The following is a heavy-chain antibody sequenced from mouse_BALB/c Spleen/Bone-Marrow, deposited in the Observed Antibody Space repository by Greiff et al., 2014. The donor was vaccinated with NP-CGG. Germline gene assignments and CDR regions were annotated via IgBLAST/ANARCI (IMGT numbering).Heavy chain of an antibody. CDR2: IYPGNSDT. Sequence: EVKLMESGTVLARPGASVKMSCKASGYTFTSYWMHWVKQRPGQGLGWIGTIYPGNSDTTYNQKFKGKAKLTAVTSTSTAYMELSSLTNEDSAVYYCTTLARNYFDYWGQGTTLTVSS. V-gene: IGHV1-5*01. J-gene: IGHJ2*01. D-gene: IGHD3-1*01. CDR1: GYTFTSYW. CDR3: TTLARNYFDY.